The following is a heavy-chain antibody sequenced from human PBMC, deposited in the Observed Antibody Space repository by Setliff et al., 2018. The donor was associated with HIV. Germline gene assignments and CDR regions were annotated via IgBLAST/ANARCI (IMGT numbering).Heavy chain of an antibody. D-gene: IGHD1-1*01. CDR1: GVSFTTSG. Sequence: SVKVSCKASGVSFTTSGFSWVRLAPGHGLEWMGGVIPIYVTSKYAQKFEGRLTISTDESTSTVYMELGGLTTDDTGIYYCARLDTTMMNFDYWGQGTLVTVS. CDR2: VIPIYVTS. V-gene: IGHV1-69*05. CDR3: ARLDTTMMNFDY. J-gene: IGHJ4*02.